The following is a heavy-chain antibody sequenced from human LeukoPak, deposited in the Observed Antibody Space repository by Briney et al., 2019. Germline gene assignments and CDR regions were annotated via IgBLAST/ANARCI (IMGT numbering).Heavy chain of an antibody. V-gene: IGHV4-59*08. Sequence: SETLSLTCTVSGGSISSYYWSWIRQPPGKGLECIGYIYYSGSTNYNPSLRSRVTISVDTSKNQFSLKLSSVTAADTAVYYCARHWSWQQLPSFDPWGQGTLVTVSS. J-gene: IGHJ5*02. CDR3: ARHWSWQQLPSFDP. CDR2: IYYSGST. CDR1: GGSISSYY. D-gene: IGHD6-13*01.